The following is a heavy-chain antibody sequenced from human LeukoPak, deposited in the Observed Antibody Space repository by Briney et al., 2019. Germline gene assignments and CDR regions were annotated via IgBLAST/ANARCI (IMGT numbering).Heavy chain of an antibody. CDR1: GGSFSGYY. V-gene: IGHV4-34*01. D-gene: IGHD6-6*01. CDR3: ARGLGIAAPRY. CDR2: INHSGST. Sequence: PSETLSLTCAVYGGSFSGYYWSWIRQPPGKGLEWIGEINHSGSTDYSPSLKSRVTISVDTSKNQFSLKLSSVTAADTAVYYCARGLGIAAPRYWGQGTLVTVSS. J-gene: IGHJ4*02.